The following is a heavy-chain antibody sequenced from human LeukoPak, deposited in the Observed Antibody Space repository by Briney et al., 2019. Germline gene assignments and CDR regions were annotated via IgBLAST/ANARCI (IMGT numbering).Heavy chain of an antibody. V-gene: IGHV4-59*01. CDR3: ARANGAYKSFDN. D-gene: IGHD4-17*01. J-gene: IGHJ4*02. CDR1: GGSISSYY. CDR2: IYYSGST. Sequence: SETLSLTCTVSGGSISSYYWSWIRQPPGKGLQWVGYIYYSGSTNYNPSLKSRVTISVDTSKNQFSLKLSSVTAADTAVYYCARANGAYKSFDNWGQGTRVTVSS.